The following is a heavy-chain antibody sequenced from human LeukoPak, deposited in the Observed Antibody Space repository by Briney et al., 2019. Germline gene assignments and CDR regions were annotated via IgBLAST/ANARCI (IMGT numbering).Heavy chain of an antibody. J-gene: IGHJ1*01. CDR2: INPSGGST. D-gene: IGHD3-22*01. CDR3: AREIYYDSSGLYFQH. V-gene: IGHV1-46*01. Sequence: XWVRQAPGQGLEWMGIINPSGGSTSYAQKFQGRVTMTRDMSTSTVYMELSSLRSEDTAVYYCAREIYYDSSGLYFQHWGQGTLVTVSS.